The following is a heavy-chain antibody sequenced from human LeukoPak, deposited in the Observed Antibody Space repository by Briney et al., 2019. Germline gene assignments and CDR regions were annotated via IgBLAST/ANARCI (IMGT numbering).Heavy chain of an antibody. V-gene: IGHV3-30*02. CDR1: GFIFSGYD. Sequence: PGGSLRLSCAASGFIFSGYDIHWVRQAPGKGLEWVAFIRFDGNNQYYADSVKGRVSISRDNSKNTLYLQMNSLRAEDTAVYYCARVDTYQGLFDYWGQGTLVTVSS. CDR2: IRFDGNNQ. CDR3: ARVDTYQGLFDY. J-gene: IGHJ4*02. D-gene: IGHD2-2*01.